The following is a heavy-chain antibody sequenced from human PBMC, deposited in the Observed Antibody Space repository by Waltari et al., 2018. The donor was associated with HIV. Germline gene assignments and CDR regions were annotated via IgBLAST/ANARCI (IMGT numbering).Heavy chain of an antibody. CDR2: IAPSFRTP. CDR1: GGTFGDYT. V-gene: IGHV1-69*01. CDR3: VRMGITIGTTGAFDI. J-gene: IGHJ3*02. Sequence: QVHLVQSGAEVKNPGSSVKVSCKASGGTFGDYTISWVRQAPGPGLGWLGGIAPSFRTPNYAQKFQGRVTITADESTSTAYMELSSLRSEDTAVYYCVRMGITIGTTGAFDIWGQGTMVTVSS. D-gene: IGHD1-1*01.